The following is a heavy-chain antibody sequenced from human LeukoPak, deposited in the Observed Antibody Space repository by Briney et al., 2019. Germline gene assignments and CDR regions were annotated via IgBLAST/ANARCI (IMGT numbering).Heavy chain of an antibody. V-gene: IGHV3-72*01. D-gene: IGHD1-26*01. CDR1: GFIFSDHY. Sequence: GGSLRLSCAASGFIFSDHYMDWVRQAPGKGLEWVGRSRNKVNSHTTEYAASVKGRFTISRDDSKNSLYLQLNSLKTEDTAVYYCTRGRSGTWPWYFDDWGQGTLVTVSS. CDR2: SRNKVNSHTT. CDR3: TRGRSGTWPWYFDD. J-gene: IGHJ4*02.